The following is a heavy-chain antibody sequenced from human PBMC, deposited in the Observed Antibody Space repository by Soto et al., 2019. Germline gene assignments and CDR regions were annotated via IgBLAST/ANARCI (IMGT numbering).Heavy chain of an antibody. J-gene: IGHJ6*02. CDR1: GFTFSSYG. V-gene: IGHV3-30*18. CDR2: ISYDGSNK. CDR3: AKDVVVRATTVWGDYYYYYGMDV. D-gene: IGHD1-26*01. Sequence: QVQLVESGGGVVQPGRSLRLSCAASGFTFSSYGMHWVRQAPGKGLEWVAVISYDGSNKYYADSVNGRFTISRDNSKNKLSQQMTMLRTEETAVYYCAKDVVVRATTVWGDYYYYYGMDVWGQGTTVTVSS.